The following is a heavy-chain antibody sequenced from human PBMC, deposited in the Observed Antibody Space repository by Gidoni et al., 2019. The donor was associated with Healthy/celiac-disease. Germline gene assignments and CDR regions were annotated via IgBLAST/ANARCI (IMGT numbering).Heavy chain of an antibody. CDR3: ARSDYGPHGAFDI. V-gene: IGHV3-64*01. CDR1: GFPFSNYA. CDR2: LSSNGGST. D-gene: IGHD4-17*01. Sequence: EVHLVESGGGLVQPGGSLRLSCAASGFPFSNYAMHWVRQAPGKGLEYVSALSSNGGSTYYANSVKGRFTISRDNSKNTLYLQMVSLRAEDMAVYYCARSDYGPHGAFDIWGQGTMVTVSS. J-gene: IGHJ3*02.